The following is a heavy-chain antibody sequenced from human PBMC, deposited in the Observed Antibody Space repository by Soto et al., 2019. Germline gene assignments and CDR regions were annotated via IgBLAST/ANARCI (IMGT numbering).Heavy chain of an antibody. V-gene: IGHV1-18*01. CDR2: ISAYNGNT. D-gene: IGHD4-17*01. J-gene: IGHJ4*02. CDR3: AREHLDDYGDYRFDY. Sequence: GAAVKVSCKASGYTFTSYGISWVRQAPGQGLEWMGWISAYNGNTNYAQKLQGRVTMTTDTSTSTAYMELRSLRSDDTAVYYCAREHLDDYGDYRFDYWGQRTLVTVSS. CDR1: GYTFTSYG.